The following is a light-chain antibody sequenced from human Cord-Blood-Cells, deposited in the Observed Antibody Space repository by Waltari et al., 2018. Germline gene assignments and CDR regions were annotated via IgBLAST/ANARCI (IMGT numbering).Light chain of an antibody. CDR1: QSISSY. J-gene: IGKJ2*03. CDR2: AAS. CDR3: QQSYSTPYS. V-gene: IGKV1-39*01. Sequence: DIQMTQSPSSLSASVGDRVTITCRASQSISSYLNWYQQKPGKAPKLLIYAASSLQSGVPSRFSGSGYGTDFTLTISSLQPEDFATYYCQQSYSTPYSFGQGPSWRSN.